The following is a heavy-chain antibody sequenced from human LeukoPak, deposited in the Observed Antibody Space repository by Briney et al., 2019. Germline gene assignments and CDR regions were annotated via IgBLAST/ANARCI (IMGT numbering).Heavy chain of an antibody. J-gene: IGHJ4*02. CDR3: ARAHYDILTVFDY. CDR1: GFTFSSYA. V-gene: IGHV3-23*01. Sequence: GGSLRLSCAASGFTFSSYAMSWVRQAPGKGLEWVSAISGSGGSTYYADSVKGRFTISRDNSKNTLYLQMNSLRAEDTAVYYCARAHYDILTVFDYWGQGTLVTVSS. CDR2: ISGSGGST. D-gene: IGHD3-9*01.